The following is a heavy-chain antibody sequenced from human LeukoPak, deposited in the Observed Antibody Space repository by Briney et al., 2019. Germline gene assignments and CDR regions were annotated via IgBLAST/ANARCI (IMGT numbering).Heavy chain of an antibody. J-gene: IGHJ4*02. CDR3: VKDLYKGDSSSWYYFDY. CDR1: GFIISNYA. D-gene: IGHD6-13*01. CDR2: ISGNGGST. Sequence: GGSLRLSCLASGFIISNYAMHWVRQAPGKGLEYVSAISGNGGSTYYADSVKGRFTISRDNSKNTLYLQMGSLRAEDTAIYHCVKDLYKGDSSSWYYFDYWGQGTLVTVSS. V-gene: IGHV3-64D*06.